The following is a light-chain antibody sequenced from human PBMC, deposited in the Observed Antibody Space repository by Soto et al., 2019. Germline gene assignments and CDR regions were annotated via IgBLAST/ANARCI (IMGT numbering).Light chain of an antibody. CDR3: QHRSNWPPL. V-gene: IGKV3D-20*02. J-gene: IGKJ5*01. Sequence: ELVLTQSPGTLSLSPGERASLSCRASQSVSSNYLAWFQQIPGQAPRLLISTASSRATDIPDRFSGSGSGTDFTLTISRLEPEDFAVYYCQHRSNWPPLFGQGTRLEIK. CDR2: TAS. CDR1: QSVSSNY.